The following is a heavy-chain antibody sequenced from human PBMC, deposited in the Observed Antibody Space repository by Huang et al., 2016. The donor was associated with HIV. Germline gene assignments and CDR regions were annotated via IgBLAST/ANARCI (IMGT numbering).Heavy chain of an antibody. CDR3: ARRMAGWDDVFDM. V-gene: IGHV3-11*01. CDR1: GLVFSDHY. CDR2: ISVSGTTI. D-gene: IGHD6-19*01. J-gene: IGHJ3*02. Sequence: QVQLVESGGGLVKPGGSLRLSCAASGLVFSDHYMNWIRQAPGKGLEGISYISVSGTTIRYADSVKGRFTISRDNAKKSLFLEMNSLRVEDTAVYYCARRMAGWDDVFDMWGQGTMVTVSS.